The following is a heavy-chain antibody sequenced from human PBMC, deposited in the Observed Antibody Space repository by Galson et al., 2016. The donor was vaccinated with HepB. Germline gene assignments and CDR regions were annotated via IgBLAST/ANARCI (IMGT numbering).Heavy chain of an antibody. CDR3: ARMNHYGSGSPIDH. Sequence: SLRLSCAVSGFNFSTYWMNWVRQAPGEGLVWVSRINRDGSTTNYVDSVKGRFTISRDNAENTLYLQMDSLRVDDTAVYYCARMNHYGSGSPIDHWGQGSLVTVSS. J-gene: IGHJ4*02. V-gene: IGHV3-74*01. CDR1: GFNFSTYW. D-gene: IGHD3-10*01. CDR2: INRDGSTT.